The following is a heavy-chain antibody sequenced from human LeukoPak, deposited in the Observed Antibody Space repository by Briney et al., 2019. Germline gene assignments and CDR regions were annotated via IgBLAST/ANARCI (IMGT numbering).Heavy chain of an antibody. CDR3: AREFTGYGNTDY. CDR2: IRSDGVEK. D-gene: IGHD5-12*01. V-gene: IGHV3-7*03. J-gene: IGHJ4*02. CDR1: GFSLSMYW. Sequence: GGSLRLSCTAAGFSLSMYWMSWVRQAPGKGLEWVAHIRSDGVEKYYVDSVRGRFTISTDTAKNTLYLQMNSLRADDTAVYYCAREFTGYGNTDYWGQGTLVTVSS.